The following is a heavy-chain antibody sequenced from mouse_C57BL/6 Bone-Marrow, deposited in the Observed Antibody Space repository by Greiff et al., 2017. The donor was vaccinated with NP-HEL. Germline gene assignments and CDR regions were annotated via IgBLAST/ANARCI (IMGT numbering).Heavy chain of an antibody. CDR1: GFSLTSYG. D-gene: IGHD1-1*01. CDR3: ARKGASYYGSSYGYFDV. V-gene: IGHV2-2*01. Sequence: VKLMESGPGLVQPSQSLSITCTVSGFSLTSYGVHWVRQSPGKGLEWLGVIWSGGSTDYNAAFISRLSISKDNSKSQVVFKMNSLQADDTAIYYCARKGASYYGSSYGYFDVWGTGTTVTVSS. CDR2: IWSGGST. J-gene: IGHJ1*03.